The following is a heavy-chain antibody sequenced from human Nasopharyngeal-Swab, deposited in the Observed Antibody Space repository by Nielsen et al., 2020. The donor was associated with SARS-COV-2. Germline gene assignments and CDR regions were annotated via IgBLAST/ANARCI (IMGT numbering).Heavy chain of an antibody. J-gene: IGHJ6*02. Sequence: GESLKISCKASGYTFTSYAMHWVRQAPGQRLEWMGWINAGNGNTKYSQKFQGRVTITRDTSASTAYMELSSLRSEDTAVYYCARESGWYGKRWYYGMDVWGQGTTVTVSS. CDR3: ARESGWYGKRWYYGMDV. CDR1: GYTFTSYA. V-gene: IGHV1-3*01. D-gene: IGHD6-19*01. CDR2: INAGNGNT.